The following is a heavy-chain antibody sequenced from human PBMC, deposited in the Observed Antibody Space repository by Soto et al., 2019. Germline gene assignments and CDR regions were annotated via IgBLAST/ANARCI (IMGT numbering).Heavy chain of an antibody. CDR3: ASFVAAPTIYYYYGMDV. CDR2: INSDGSST. D-gene: IGHD6-19*01. CDR1: GFTFSSYW. J-gene: IGHJ6*02. V-gene: IGHV3-74*01. Sequence: EVQLVESGGGLVQPGGSLRLSCAASGFTFSSYWMHWVRQAPGKGLVWVSRINSDGSSTSYADSVKGRFTISRDNAKNTLYLQMNSLRAKDTAVYYCASFVAAPTIYYYYGMDVWGQGTGSPSP.